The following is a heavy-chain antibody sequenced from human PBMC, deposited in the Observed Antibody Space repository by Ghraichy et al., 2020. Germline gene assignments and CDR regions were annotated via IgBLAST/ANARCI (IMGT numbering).Heavy chain of an antibody. CDR1: GYTFTSYG. V-gene: IGHV1-18*01. CDR3: ARADRCSSTSCYRHWFDP. Sequence: ASVKVSCKASGYTFTSYGISWVRQAPGQGLEWMGWISAYNGNTNYAQKLQGRVTMTTDTSTSTAYMELRSLRSDDTAVYYCARADRCSSTSCYRHWFDPWGQGTLVTVSS. D-gene: IGHD2-2*02. J-gene: IGHJ5*02. CDR2: ISAYNGNT.